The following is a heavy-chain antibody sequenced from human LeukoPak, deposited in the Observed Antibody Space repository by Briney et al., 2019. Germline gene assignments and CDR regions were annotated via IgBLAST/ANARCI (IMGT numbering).Heavy chain of an antibody. J-gene: IGHJ4*02. CDR3: ARRPTTEFDY. Sequence: GSSLRLSCAASGFTFHDYVMQWVRPAPGKGLKGVSGISWNRGSIGYADSVKGRFTISRANAKNSLYLQMSSLRAEDTALYYCARRPTTEFDYWGQESLVTVCS. CDR1: GFTFHDYV. D-gene: IGHD1-26*01. CDR2: ISWNRGSI. V-gene: IGHV3-9*01.